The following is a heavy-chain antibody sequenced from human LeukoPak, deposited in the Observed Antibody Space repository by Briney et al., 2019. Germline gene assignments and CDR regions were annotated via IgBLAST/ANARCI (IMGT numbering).Heavy chain of an antibody. J-gene: IGHJ4*02. Sequence: GESLTISCKGSGYTFATYWIGWVRQMPGKGLEWMGIIYPGDADTRYSPSFQGQVTISADKSISTAYLQWSSLKASDTAMYYCARGGGNNFGSSEDWGQGTLVTVSS. D-gene: IGHD5-18*01. CDR3: ARGGGNNFGSSED. CDR1: GYTFATYW. V-gene: IGHV5-51*01. CDR2: IYPGDADT.